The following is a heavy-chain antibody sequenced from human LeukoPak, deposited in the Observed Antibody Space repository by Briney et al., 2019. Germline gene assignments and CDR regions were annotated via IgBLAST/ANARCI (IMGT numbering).Heavy chain of an antibody. CDR1: GFTFSSYS. V-gene: IGHV3-21*05. CDR3: AKDSPSRTATTEVPVDY. CDR2: ISSGSESST. Sequence: GGSLRLSCAASGFTFSSYSMNWVRQVPGKGLEWVSYISSGSESSTYYANSVRGRFTISRDNAKNSLYLQMNSLRAEDTAVYYCAKDSPSRTATTEVPVDYWGQGTLVTVSS. D-gene: IGHD1/OR15-1a*01. J-gene: IGHJ4*02.